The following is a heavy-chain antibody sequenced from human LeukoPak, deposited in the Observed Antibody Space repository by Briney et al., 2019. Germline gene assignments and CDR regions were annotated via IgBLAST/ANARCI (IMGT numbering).Heavy chain of an antibody. Sequence: PSETLSLTCTVSGGSISSGGYYWSWIRQPPGKGLEWIGYIYHSGSTYYNPSLKSRVTISVDRSKNQFSLKLSSVTAADTAVYYCARGVAAADDPDYWGQGTLVTVSS. CDR1: GGSISSGGYY. D-gene: IGHD6-13*01. CDR3: ARGVAAADDPDY. CDR2: IYHSGST. V-gene: IGHV4-30-2*01. J-gene: IGHJ4*02.